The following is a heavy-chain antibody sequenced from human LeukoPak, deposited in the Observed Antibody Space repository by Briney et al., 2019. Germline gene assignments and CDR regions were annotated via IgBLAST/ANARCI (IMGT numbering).Heavy chain of an antibody. J-gene: IGHJ4*02. V-gene: IGHV4-61*09. D-gene: IGHD3-16*01. CDR3: ARDRDMGGGNYFRVFYFDS. CDR2: IFSRGNT. CDR1: GDSIFNSNSY. Sequence: SETLSLTCSVSGDSIFNSNSYWSWMRQPAGKGLEWIGHIFSRGNTNYNPSLKSRVTISVDMSKNQFSLILSSVTATDTAVYYCARDRDMGGGNYFRVFYFDSWGQGTLVTVSS.